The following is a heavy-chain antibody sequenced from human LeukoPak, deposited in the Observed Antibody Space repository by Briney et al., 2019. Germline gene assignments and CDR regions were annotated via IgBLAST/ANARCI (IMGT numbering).Heavy chain of an antibody. CDR1: GFTFSAYG. J-gene: IGHJ4*02. CDR3: AKSFDY. V-gene: IGHV3-30*18. Sequence: GGSLRLSCVGSGFTFSAYGMHWVRQAPGKGLEWVAVISYDGSNKYYADSVKGRFTISRDNSKNTLYLQMNSLRAEDTAVYYCAKSFDYWGQGTLVTVSS. CDR2: ISYDGSNK.